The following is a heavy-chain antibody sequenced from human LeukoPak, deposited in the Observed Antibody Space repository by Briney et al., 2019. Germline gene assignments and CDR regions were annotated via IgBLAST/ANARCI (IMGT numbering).Heavy chain of an antibody. CDR2: ISPDGAYR. V-gene: IGHV3-74*01. CDR3: AKRFGEYQLPHLVFDY. J-gene: IGHJ4*02. Sequence: GGSLRLSCAASGFTFSNYWMHWVRQAPGKGLVWVSHISPDGAYRTYADSVKGRFTISRDNSKNTLYLQMNSLRAEDTAVYYCAKRFGEYQLPHLVFDYWGQGTLVTVSS. CDR1: GFTFSNYW. D-gene: IGHD2-2*01.